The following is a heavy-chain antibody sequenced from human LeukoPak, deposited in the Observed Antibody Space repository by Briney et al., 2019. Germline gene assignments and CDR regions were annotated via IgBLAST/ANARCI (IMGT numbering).Heavy chain of an antibody. J-gene: IGHJ1*01. CDR3: AKAPKVRCGYDYDSSGWYFQH. CDR1: GFTFSSYA. D-gene: IGHD3-22*01. Sequence: PGGSLRLSCAASGFTFSSYAMSWLRQAPGKGLEWVSAISGSGGSTYYADSVKGRFTISRDNSKNTLYLQMNSLRAEDTAVYYCAKAPKVRCGYDYDSSGWYFQHWGQGTLVTVSS. CDR2: ISGSGGST. V-gene: IGHV3-23*01.